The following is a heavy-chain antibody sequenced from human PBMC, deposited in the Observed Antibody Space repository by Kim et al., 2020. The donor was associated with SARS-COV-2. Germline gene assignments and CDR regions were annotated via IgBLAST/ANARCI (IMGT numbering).Heavy chain of an antibody. CDR3: ARERARYYYYGMDV. Sequence: GGSLRLSCAASGFTFSSYAMHWVRQAPGKGLEWVAVISYDGSNKYYADSVKGRFTISRDNSKNTLYLQMNSLGAEDTAVYYCARERARYYYYGMDVWGQGTTVTVSS. V-gene: IGHV3-30-3*01. J-gene: IGHJ6*02. CDR1: GFTFSSYA. CDR2: ISYDGSNK. D-gene: IGHD6-6*01.